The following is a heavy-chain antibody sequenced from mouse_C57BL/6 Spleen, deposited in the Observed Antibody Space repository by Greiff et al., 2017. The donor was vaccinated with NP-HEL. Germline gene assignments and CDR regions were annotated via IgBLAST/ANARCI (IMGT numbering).Heavy chain of an antibody. V-gene: IGHV5-16*01. CDR1: GFTFSDYY. J-gene: IGHJ4*01. Sequence: DVQLVESEGGLVQPGSSMKLSCTASGFTFSDYYMAWVRQVPEKGLEWVANINYDGSSTYYLDSLKSRFIISRDNAKNILYLQMSSLKSEDTATYYCARDRPMDYWGQGTSVTVSS. CDR3: ARDRPMDY. CDR2: INYDGSST.